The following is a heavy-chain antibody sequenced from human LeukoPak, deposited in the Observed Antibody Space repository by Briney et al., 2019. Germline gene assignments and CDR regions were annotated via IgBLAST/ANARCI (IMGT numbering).Heavy chain of an antibody. V-gene: IGHV4-34*01. CDR2: INHSGSN. CDR3: ARLVVVPAATHARDY. CDR1: GGSFSGYY. Sequence: SETLSLTCAVYGGSFSGYYWSWIRQPPGKGLEWIGEINHSGSNNYNPSLKSRVTISVDTSKNQFSLKLSSVTAADTAVYYCARLVVVPAATHARDYWGQGTLVTVSS. J-gene: IGHJ4*02. D-gene: IGHD2-2*01.